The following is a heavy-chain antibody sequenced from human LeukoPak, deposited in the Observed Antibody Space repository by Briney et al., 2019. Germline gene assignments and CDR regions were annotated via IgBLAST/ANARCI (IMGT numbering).Heavy chain of an antibody. J-gene: IGHJ1*01. CDR1: GGSFSGYY. CDR3: ARGHIVVVPAAKDSEYFQH. V-gene: IGHV4-34*01. D-gene: IGHD2-2*01. CDR2: INHSGST. Sequence: SETLSLTCAVYGGSFSGYYWSWIRQPPGKGLEWIGEINHSGSTNYNPSLKSRVTISVDTSKNQFSLKLSSVTAADTAVYYCARGHIVVVPAAKDSEYFQHWGQGTLVTVSS.